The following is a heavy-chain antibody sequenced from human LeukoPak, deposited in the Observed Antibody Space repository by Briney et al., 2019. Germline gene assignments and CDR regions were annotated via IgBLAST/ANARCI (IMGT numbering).Heavy chain of an antibody. CDR3: ARDLVGATDDAFDI. V-gene: IGHV3-53*01. CDR1: GFTVSSNY. CDR2: IYSGGST. D-gene: IGHD1-26*01. J-gene: IGHJ3*02. Sequence: GGSLRLSCAASGFTVSSNYMSWVRQAPGKGLEWVSVIYSGGSTYYADSVKGRFTISRDNSKNTLYLQMNSLRAEDTAVYYCARDLVGATDDAFDIWGQGTMVTVSS.